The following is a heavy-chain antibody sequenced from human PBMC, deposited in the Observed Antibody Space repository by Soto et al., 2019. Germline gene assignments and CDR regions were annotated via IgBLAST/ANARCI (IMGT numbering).Heavy chain of an antibody. J-gene: IGHJ5*01. CDR2: INPNSGNI. CDR1: GDTFTTYD. Sequence: GASVKVSCKASGDTFTTYDINWVRQATGHGLEWMGWINPNSGNIGYAQRFQGRVTISRDNAKNSLFLQMNSLRADDTAVYYCARDILSGGAYPDSWGQGTKVTVSS. V-gene: IGHV1-8*01. CDR3: ARDILSGGAYPDS. D-gene: IGHD3-10*01.